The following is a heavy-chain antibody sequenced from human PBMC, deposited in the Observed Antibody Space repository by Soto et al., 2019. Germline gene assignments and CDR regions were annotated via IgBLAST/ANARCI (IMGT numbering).Heavy chain of an antibody. Sequence: ASVKVSCKASGYTFTGYYMHWVRQAPGQGLEWMGWINPNSGGTNYAQKFQGWVTMTRDTSISTAYMELSSLRSEDTAVYYCARDSQRSYYDSSGYYYRYWGQGTLVTVSS. CDR3: ARDSQRSYYDSSGYYYRY. CDR1: GYTFTGYY. D-gene: IGHD3-22*01. CDR2: INPNSGGT. J-gene: IGHJ4*02. V-gene: IGHV1-2*04.